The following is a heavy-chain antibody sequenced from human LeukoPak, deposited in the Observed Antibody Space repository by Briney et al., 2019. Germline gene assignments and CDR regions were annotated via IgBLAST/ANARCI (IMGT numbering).Heavy chain of an antibody. J-gene: IGHJ1*01. CDR1: GYTFTSYG. CDR2: ISAYNGHT. Sequence: VASVKVSCKASGYTFTSYGISWVRQAPGQGLEWMGWISAYNGHTNYAQKLQGRVTMTTDTSTSTAYMELRSLRPDDTAVYYCARGDCSSDTCYLPEYFQHWGQGTLVTVSS. V-gene: IGHV1-18*01. D-gene: IGHD2-15*01. CDR3: ARGDCSSDTCYLPEYFQH.